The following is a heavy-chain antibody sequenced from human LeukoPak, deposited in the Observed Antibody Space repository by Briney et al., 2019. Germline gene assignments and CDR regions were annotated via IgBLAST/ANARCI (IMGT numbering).Heavy chain of an antibody. V-gene: IGHV3-23*01. J-gene: IGHJ4*02. CDR3: AKDVRSPLPPGIDY. D-gene: IGHD3-16*02. CDR2: ISVSGGST. CDR1: GFTLSNAW. Sequence: PGGSLRLSCAASGFTLSNAWMNWVRQAPGKGLEWVSAISVSGGSTYYADSVKGRFTISRDNSKNTLYLQMNSLRAEDTAVYYCAKDVRSPLPPGIDYWGQGTLVTVSS.